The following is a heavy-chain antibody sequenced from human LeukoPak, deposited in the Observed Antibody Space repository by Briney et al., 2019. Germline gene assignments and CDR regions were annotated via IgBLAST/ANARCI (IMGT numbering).Heavy chain of an antibody. CDR2: IKSRTDGGTP. V-gene: IGHV3-15*01. CDR3: TTEFGDNSGRYYFDY. D-gene: IGHD4-23*01. CDR1: GFSFRNAW. Sequence: PGGSLRLSCAASGFSFRNAWMSWVRQAPGKGLGWVGRIKSRTDGGTPDYAAPVKGSFTISRDDSKNTLFLQMNSLKTEDTALYYCTTEFGDNSGRYYFDYWRQGIMVTVSS. J-gene: IGHJ4*02.